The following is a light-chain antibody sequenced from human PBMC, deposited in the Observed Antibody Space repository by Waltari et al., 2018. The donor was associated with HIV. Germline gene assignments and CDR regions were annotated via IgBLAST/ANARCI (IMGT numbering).Light chain of an antibody. CDR2: WAS. CDR3: QQYYSTPIT. Sequence: DIVMTPSPDSLAVSLGAGAPIHCQSSQSVLYSSNNKTYLAWYQQKPGQPPKLLIYWASTRESGVPDRFSGSGSGTDFTLTISSLQAEDVAFYYCQQYYSTPITFGGGTKVEIK. CDR1: QSVLYSSNNKTY. J-gene: IGKJ4*01. V-gene: IGKV4-1*01.